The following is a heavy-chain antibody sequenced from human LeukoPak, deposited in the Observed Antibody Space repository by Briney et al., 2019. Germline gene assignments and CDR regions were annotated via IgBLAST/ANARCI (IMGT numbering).Heavy chain of an antibody. V-gene: IGHV1-69*13. CDR2: IIPIFGTA. J-gene: IGHJ5*02. CDR1: GGTLSSYA. CDR3: ARADDILTFGVDP. D-gene: IGHD3-9*01. Sequence: SVKVSCKASGGTLSSYAISWVRQAPGQGLEWMGGIIPIFGTANYAQKFQGRVTITADESTSTAYMELSSLRSEDTAVYYCARADDILTFGVDPWGQGTLVTVSS.